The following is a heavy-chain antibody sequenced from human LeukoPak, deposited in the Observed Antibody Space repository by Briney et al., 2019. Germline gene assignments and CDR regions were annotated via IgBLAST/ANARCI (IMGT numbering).Heavy chain of an antibody. J-gene: IGHJ4*02. CDR1: GFTFSSYG. CDR2: ISYDGSNK. CDR3: ASWEVPAVMPQDY. V-gene: IGHV3-30*03. D-gene: IGHD2-2*01. Sequence: GGSLRLSCAASGFTFSSYGMHWVRQAPGKGLEWVAVISYDGSNKYYADSVKGRFTISRDNAKNTLHLQMNSLRAEDTAVYYCASWEVPAVMPQDYWGQGTLVTVSS.